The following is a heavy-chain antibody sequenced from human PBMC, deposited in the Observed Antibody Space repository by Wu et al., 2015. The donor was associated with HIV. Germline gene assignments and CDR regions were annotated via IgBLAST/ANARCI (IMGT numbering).Heavy chain of an antibody. V-gene: IGHV1-2*02. CDR3: ARDLRYNWNYVGAFDI. Sequence: QVQLVQSGAEVKKPGASVKVSCKASGYTFTDYYLHWVRQAPGQGLEWMGWINPNNGATKYAQKFQGRVTMTRDTSISTAYMELSRLRSDDTAVYYCARDLRYNWNYVGAFDIWGQGTMVTVSS. D-gene: IGHD1-7*01. CDR2: INPNNGAT. J-gene: IGHJ3*02. CDR1: GYTFTDYY.